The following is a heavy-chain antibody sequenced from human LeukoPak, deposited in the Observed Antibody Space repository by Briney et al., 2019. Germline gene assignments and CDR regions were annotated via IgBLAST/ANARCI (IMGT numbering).Heavy chain of an antibody. CDR1: SYTISSDYY. CDR3: ARHRGEWELHPLRY. D-gene: IGHD1-26*01. V-gene: IGHV4-38-2*01. J-gene: IGHJ4*02. Sequence: EPSETLSLTCCVSSYTISSDYYWNWIRQSPGKGLEWIGSIHHSGSTYYNPSLKSRVTISVDTSKNQFSLKLSSVTAADTAVYYCARHRGEWELHPLRYWGQGTLVTVSS. CDR2: IHHSGST.